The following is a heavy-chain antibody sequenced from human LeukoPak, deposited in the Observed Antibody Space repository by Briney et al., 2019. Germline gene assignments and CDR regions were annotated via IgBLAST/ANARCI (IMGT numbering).Heavy chain of an antibody. V-gene: IGHV1-8*03. CDR1: GYTFTSYD. CDR3: ARDRLPAAGMRSYFDY. J-gene: IGHJ4*02. Sequence: ASVKVSCKASGYTFTSYDINWVRQATGQGLEWMGWMNPNSGNTGYAQKFQGRVTITRNTSISTAYMELNSLRAEDTAVYYCARDRLPAAGMRSYFDYWGQGTLVTVSS. D-gene: IGHD6-13*01. CDR2: MNPNSGNT.